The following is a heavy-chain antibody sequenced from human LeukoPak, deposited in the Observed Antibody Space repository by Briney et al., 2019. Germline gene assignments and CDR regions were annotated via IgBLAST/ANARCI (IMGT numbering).Heavy chain of an antibody. CDR3: AKDAGGRYSSGWYYFDY. Sequence: SGGSLRLSCAASGFTFSSYAMSWVRQAPGKGLEWVSAISGSGGSTYYADSVKGRFTISRDNSKNTLYLQMNSLRAEDTAVYYCAKDAGGRYSSGWYYFDYWGQGTLVTVSS. D-gene: IGHD6-19*01. CDR2: ISGSGGST. CDR1: GFTFSSYA. J-gene: IGHJ4*02. V-gene: IGHV3-23*01.